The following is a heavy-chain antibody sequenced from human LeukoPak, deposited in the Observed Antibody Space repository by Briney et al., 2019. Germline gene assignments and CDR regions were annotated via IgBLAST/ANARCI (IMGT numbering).Heavy chain of an antibody. CDR1: GGSFSGYY. J-gene: IGHJ1*01. CDR3: ARGLYHDTIFQH. D-gene: IGHD3-16*02. CDR2: INHSGST. Sequence: SETLSLTCAVYGGSFSGYYWSWIRQPPGKGLEWIGEINHSGSTNYNPSLKSRVTISVDTSKNQFSLKLSSVTAADTAMYYCARGLYHDTIFQHWGQGTLVTVSS. V-gene: IGHV4-34*01.